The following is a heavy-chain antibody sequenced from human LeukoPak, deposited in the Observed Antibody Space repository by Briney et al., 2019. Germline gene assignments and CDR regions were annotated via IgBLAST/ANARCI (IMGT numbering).Heavy chain of an antibody. CDR1: GFTFSSYG. CDR2: IRYDGSNK. V-gene: IGHV3-30*02. D-gene: IGHD2-8*01. Sequence: GGSLRLSCAASGFTFSSYGMHWVRQAPGKGLEWVAFIRYDGSNKYYADSVKGRFTISRDNSKNTLYLQMSSLRAEDTAVYYCAKADQTNTNVDYWGQGTLVTVSS. J-gene: IGHJ4*02. CDR3: AKADQTNTNVDY.